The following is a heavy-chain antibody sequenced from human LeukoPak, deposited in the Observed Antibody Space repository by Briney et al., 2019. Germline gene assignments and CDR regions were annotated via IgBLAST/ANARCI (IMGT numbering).Heavy chain of an antibody. CDR2: TYYRSKWYN. CDR3: ARDSGGTKARYYHYYMDV. J-gene: IGHJ6*03. D-gene: IGHD2-15*01. V-gene: IGHV6-1*01. CDR1: GDSVSSNSAA. Sequence: SQTLSLTCAISGDSVSSNSAAWNWIRQSPSRGLEWLGKTYYRSKWYNDYAVSVKSRITINPDTSKNQFSLQLNSVTPEDTAVYYCARDSGGTKARYYHYYMDVWGKGTTVTVSS.